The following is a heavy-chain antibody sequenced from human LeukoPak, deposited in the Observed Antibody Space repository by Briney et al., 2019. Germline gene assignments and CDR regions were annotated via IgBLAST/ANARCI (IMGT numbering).Heavy chain of an antibody. V-gene: IGHV3-23*01. Sequence: GGSLRLSCVASGFTFNNYAMNWVRQAPGKGLEWVSATSGTGGSTYYADSVKGWFTISRDNSKNTLYLQMNSLRAEDTAIYYCARRDYGAPFDFWGQGTLVTVSS. J-gene: IGHJ4*02. CDR3: ARRDYGAPFDF. CDR1: GFTFNNYA. CDR2: TSGTGGST. D-gene: IGHD4-17*01.